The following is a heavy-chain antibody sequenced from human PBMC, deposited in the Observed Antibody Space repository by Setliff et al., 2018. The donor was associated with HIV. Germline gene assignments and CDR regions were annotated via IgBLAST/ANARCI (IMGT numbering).Heavy chain of an antibody. V-gene: IGHV1-8*01. Sequence: ASVKVSCKASGYTFTSLDINWVRQATGQGPEWMGWLNPTSGNTGYAQKFQGRVIMTRDTSITTAYMELSSLRSDDTAVYYCARGAWYTSGWYSSRYMDVWGKGTTVTVSS. CDR1: GYTFTSLD. CDR2: LNPTSGNT. CDR3: ARGAWYTSGWYSSRYMDV. D-gene: IGHD6-19*01. J-gene: IGHJ6*03.